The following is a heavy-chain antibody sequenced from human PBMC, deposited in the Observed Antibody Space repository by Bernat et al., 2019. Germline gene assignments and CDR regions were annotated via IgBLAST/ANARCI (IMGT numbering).Heavy chain of an antibody. V-gene: IGHV3-15*01. CDR2: IKSKTDGGTT. D-gene: IGHD2-2*01. J-gene: IGHJ2*01. CDR1: GFTFSNAW. Sequence: EVQLVESGGGLVKPGGSLRLSCAASGFTFSNAWMSWVRQAPGKGLEWVGRIKSKTDGGTTDYVAPVKGRFTISRDDSKNTLYLQMNSLKTEDTAVYYCTARYCSSTSCPKYWYFDLWGRGTLVTVSS. CDR3: TARYCSSTSCPKYWYFDL.